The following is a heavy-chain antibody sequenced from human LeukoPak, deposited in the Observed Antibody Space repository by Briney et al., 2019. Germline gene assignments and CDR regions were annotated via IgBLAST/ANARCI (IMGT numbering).Heavy chain of an antibody. CDR2: IWYDGSNK. Sequence: GGSLRLSCAASGFTFSSYGMHWVRQAPGKGLEWVAVIWYDGSNKYYADSVKGRFTISRDNSKNTLYLQMNSLRAEDTAVYYCARDKGGLLWFRELLLYFDYWGQGTLVSVCS. J-gene: IGHJ4*02. CDR3: ARDKGGLLWFRELLLYFDY. D-gene: IGHD3-10*01. V-gene: IGHV3-33*01. CDR1: GFTFSSYG.